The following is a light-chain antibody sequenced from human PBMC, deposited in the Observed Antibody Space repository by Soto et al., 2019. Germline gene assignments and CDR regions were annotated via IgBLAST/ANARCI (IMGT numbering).Light chain of an antibody. CDR2: LAS. J-gene: IGKJ1*01. CDR1: QTISNY. V-gene: IGKV1-39*01. Sequence: DIQMTQSPSSLSASVGDRVTITCRASQTISNYLHWYQQSPGKAPNLLIYLASNFQSGVPSRFSGSGSGTDFTLTISSLQPEDFATYYGQQSYSAPQTFSQGTKVEIK. CDR3: QQSYSAPQT.